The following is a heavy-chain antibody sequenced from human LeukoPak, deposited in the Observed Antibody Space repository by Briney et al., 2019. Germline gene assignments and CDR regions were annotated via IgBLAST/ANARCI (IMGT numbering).Heavy chain of an antibody. J-gene: IGHJ6*02. Sequence: SETLSLTCTVSGGSISSYYWSWIRQPPGKGLEWIGYIYYSGSTYYNPSLKSRVTISVDTSKNQFSLKLSSVTAADTAVYYCARAPVDRYYYYYYGMDVWGQGTTVTVSS. CDR2: IYYSGST. CDR1: GGSISSYY. V-gene: IGHV4-59*01. CDR3: ARAPVDRYYYYYYGMDV.